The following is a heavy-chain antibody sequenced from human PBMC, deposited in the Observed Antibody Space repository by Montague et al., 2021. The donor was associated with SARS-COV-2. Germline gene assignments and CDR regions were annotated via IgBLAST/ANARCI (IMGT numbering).Heavy chain of an antibody. J-gene: IGHJ5*02. V-gene: IGHV4-59*08. CDR2: IYYSGST. Sequence: SETLSLTCSVSGDSISDYYWNWIRQPPGKGLEWIGNIYYSGSTNXXPSLKSRVTISVDTSKNQFSLKLSSVTAADTAAYYCARRGCSSDRHRCGFDPWGQGTLVTVSS. D-gene: IGHD2-2*01. CDR1: GDSISDYY. CDR3: ARRGCSSDRHRCGFDP.